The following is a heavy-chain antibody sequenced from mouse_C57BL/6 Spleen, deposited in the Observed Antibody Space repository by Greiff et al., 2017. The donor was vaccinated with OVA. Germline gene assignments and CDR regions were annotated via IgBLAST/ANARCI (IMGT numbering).Heavy chain of an antibody. Sequence: QVQLKQPGAELVKPGASVKLSCKASGYTFTSYWMQWVKQRPGQGLEWIGEIDPSDSYTNYNQKFKGKATLTVDTSSSTAYMQLSSLTSEDSAVYYCARRGPDYWGQGTTLTVSS. D-gene: IGHD3-3*01. J-gene: IGHJ2*01. CDR3: ARRGPDY. CDR1: GYTFTSYW. CDR2: IDPSDSYT. V-gene: IGHV1-50*01.